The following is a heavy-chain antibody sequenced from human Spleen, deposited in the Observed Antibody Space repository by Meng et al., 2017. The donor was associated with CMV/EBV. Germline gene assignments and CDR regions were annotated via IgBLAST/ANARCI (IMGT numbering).Heavy chain of an antibody. CDR2: IIPIFGTA. CDR1: GGTFSSYA. Sequence: SVKVSCKASGGTFSSYAISWVRQAPGQGLEWMGGIIPIFGTANYAQKFQGRVTITTDESTSTAYMELSSLRSEDTAMYYCARKDMYYYDNGGNTDAFDIWGHGTMVTVSS. D-gene: IGHD3-22*01. CDR3: ARKDMYYYDNGGNTDAFDI. J-gene: IGHJ3*02. V-gene: IGHV1-69*05.